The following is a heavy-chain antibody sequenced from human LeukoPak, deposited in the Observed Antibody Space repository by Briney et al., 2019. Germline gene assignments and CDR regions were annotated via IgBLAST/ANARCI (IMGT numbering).Heavy chain of an antibody. V-gene: IGHV3-48*04. J-gene: IGHJ4*02. Sequence: GGSLRLSCAASGFTFSSYSMNWVCQAPGKGLEWVSYISSSSTIYYADSVKGRFTISRDNAKNSLYLQMNSLRAEDTAVYYCANPVEVIAAAGIWGQGTLVTVSS. CDR1: GFTFSSYS. D-gene: IGHD6-13*01. CDR2: ISSSSTI. CDR3: ANPVEVIAAAGI.